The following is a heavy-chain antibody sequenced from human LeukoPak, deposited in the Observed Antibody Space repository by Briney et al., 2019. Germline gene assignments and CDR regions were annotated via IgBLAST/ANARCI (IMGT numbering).Heavy chain of an antibody. Sequence: GGSLRLSCVASGFTFSTYAMSWVRQAPGKGLEWVSAISGSGGGTYYADSVKGRFTISRDNSKNTLYLQMNSLRAEDTAVYYCAKDRPDLRYPSIPWGQGTLVAVSS. D-gene: IGHD3-9*01. CDR3: AKDRPDLRYPSIP. V-gene: IGHV3-23*01. J-gene: IGHJ5*02. CDR1: GFTFSTYA. CDR2: ISGSGGGT.